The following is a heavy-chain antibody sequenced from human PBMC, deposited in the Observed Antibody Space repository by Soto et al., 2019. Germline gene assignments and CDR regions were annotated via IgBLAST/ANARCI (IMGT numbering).Heavy chain of an antibody. J-gene: IGHJ4*02. Sequence: GGSLRLSCAASGFTFSSYAMSWVRQAPGKGLEWVSAISGSGGSTYYADSVKGRFTISRENSKNTQYLQMNSLRAEDTAVYYCAKDRTYRRIAPFDYWGQGTLVTVSS. CDR2: ISGSGGST. V-gene: IGHV3-23*01. CDR1: GFTFSSYA. CDR3: AKDRTYRRIAPFDY. D-gene: IGHD6-13*01.